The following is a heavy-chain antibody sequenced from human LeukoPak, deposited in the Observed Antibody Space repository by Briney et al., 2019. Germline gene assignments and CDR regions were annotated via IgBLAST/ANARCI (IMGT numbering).Heavy chain of an antibody. D-gene: IGHD2-8*01. CDR3: ARLTNMEKDVTPTYYMDV. Sequence: SETLSLTCXVSXXSISSSSYYWGWIRQPPGKGLERIGSIYYSGSTYYNPSLKSRVTMSVDTSKSQFSLKLSSVTAADTAVYYCARLTNMEKDVTPTYYMDVWGKGTTVTVSS. CDR1: XXSISSSSYY. CDR2: IYYSGST. V-gene: IGHV4-39*07. J-gene: IGHJ6*03.